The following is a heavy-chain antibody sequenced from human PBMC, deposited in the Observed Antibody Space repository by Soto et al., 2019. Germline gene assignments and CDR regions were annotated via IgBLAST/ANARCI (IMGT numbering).Heavy chain of an antibody. Sequence: ASVKVSCKASGYTFTGHYIHWVRQAPEQGPEWMGEIGPESGATRYAQKFQGRVTMTRDTSITTVHMELKNLSPDDTAVYYCGRGRSGQIAVFYWGQGTRVTVSS. J-gene: IGHJ4*02. V-gene: IGHV1-2*02. CDR2: IGPESGAT. D-gene: IGHD1-26*01. CDR1: GYTFTGHY. CDR3: GRGRSGQIAVFY.